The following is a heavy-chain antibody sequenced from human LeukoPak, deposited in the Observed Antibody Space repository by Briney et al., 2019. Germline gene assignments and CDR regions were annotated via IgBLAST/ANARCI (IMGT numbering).Heavy chain of an antibody. V-gene: IGHV3-23*01. CDR2: ISGSGGST. D-gene: IGHD3-3*01. CDR1: GFTFSSYG. CDR3: AKDPPLRDFWSGYYTSWFDP. Sequence: GGTLRLSCAASGFTFSSYGMSWVRQAPGKGLEWVSAISGSGGSTYYADSVKGRFTISRDNSKNTLYLQMNSLRAEDTAVYYCAKDPPLRDFWSGYYTSWFDPWGQGTLVTVSS. J-gene: IGHJ5*02.